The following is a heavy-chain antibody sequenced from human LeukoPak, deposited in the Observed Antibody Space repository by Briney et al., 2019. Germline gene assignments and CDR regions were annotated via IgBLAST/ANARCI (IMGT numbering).Heavy chain of an antibody. CDR1: GFTFRSYS. CDR3: ARDPKPRPGFSSSWIHPNYYYGMDV. V-gene: IGHV3-48*04. J-gene: IGHJ6*02. Sequence: GGSLRLSCAASGFTFRSYSMNWVGQAPGKGLEWVSYISSISSTIYYAHPVKGRFTISRDNAKNSLYLQMNSLRAEDTAVYYCARDPKPRPGFSSSWIHPNYYYGMDVWGQGTTVTVSS. CDR2: ISSISSTI. D-gene: IGHD6-13*01.